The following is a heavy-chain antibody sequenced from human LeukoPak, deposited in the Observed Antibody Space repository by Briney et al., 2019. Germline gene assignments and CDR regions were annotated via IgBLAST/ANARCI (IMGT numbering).Heavy chain of an antibody. D-gene: IGHD3-22*01. CDR3: AKDSSPDHYYDRVLFDY. J-gene: IGHJ4*02. CDR2: ISGSGGST. Sequence: PGGSLRLSCAASGFTFSSYAMHWVRQAPGKGLEWVSAISGSGGSTYYADSVKGRFTISRDNYKNTLYLQMNSLRAEDTAVYYCAKDSSPDHYYDRVLFDYWGQGTLVTVSS. CDR1: GFTFSSYA. V-gene: IGHV3-23*01.